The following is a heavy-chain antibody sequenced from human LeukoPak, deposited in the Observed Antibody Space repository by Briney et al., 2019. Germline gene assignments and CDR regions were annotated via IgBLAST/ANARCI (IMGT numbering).Heavy chain of an antibody. Sequence: ASETLSLTCTVSGGSISSLYWSWIRQPPGKGLEWLGYIHYSGSTNYIPSLKSRVTISLDTSKNQFSLKLTSVTAADTAVYYCARGHYSSSSFWFDPWGQGTLVTVSS. CDR1: GGSISSLY. V-gene: IGHV4-59*11. J-gene: IGHJ5*02. CDR3: ARGHYSSSSFWFDP. D-gene: IGHD6-6*01. CDR2: IHYSGST.